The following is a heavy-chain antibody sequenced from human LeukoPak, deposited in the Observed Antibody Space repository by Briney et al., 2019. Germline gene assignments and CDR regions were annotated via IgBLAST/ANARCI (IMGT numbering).Heavy chain of an antibody. CDR3: ARDQVVTLFDY. D-gene: IGHD4-23*01. V-gene: IGHV3-74*01. Sequence: GGSLRLSCAASGFAFSNYWLHWVRQAPGKGLVWVSRISSDGSSTTYADSVKGRFTISRDNAKNTLYLQMNSLRAEDTAVYYCARDQVVTLFDYWGQGTLVTVSS. CDR1: GFAFSNYW. J-gene: IGHJ4*02. CDR2: ISSDGSST.